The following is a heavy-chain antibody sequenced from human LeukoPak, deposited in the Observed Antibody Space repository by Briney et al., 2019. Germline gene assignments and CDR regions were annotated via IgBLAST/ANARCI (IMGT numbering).Heavy chain of an antibody. Sequence: GSLSLSCAASGFTFSSYEMNWVRQAPGKGLEWVSYISSSGSTIYYADSVKGRFTISRDNSKNTLYLQMNSLRAEDTAVYYCGSGYNWFDPWGQGTLVTVSS. D-gene: IGHD5-12*01. CDR2: ISSSGSTI. CDR1: GFTFSSYE. CDR3: GSGYNWFDP. V-gene: IGHV3-48*03. J-gene: IGHJ5*02.